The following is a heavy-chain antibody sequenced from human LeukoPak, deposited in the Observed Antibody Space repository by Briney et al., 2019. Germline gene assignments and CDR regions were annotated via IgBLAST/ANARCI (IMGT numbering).Heavy chain of an antibody. CDR1: GGSISSYY. CDR2: IYYSGST. V-gene: IGHV4-59*01. CDR3: ARDKVVHDAFDI. Sequence: ASETLSLTCTVYGGSISSYYWSWIRQPPGKGLEWIGYIYYSGSTNYNPSLKSRVTISVDTSKNQFSLKLSSVTAADTAVYYCARDKVVHDAFDIWGQGTMVTVSS. D-gene: IGHD2-15*01. J-gene: IGHJ3*02.